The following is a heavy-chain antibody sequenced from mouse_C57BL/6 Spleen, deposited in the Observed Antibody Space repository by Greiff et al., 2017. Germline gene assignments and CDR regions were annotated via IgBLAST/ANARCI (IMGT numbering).Heavy chain of an antibody. J-gene: IGHJ2*01. CDR2: IYPGTGST. CDR3: AGGLGPFDY. V-gene: IGHV1-55*01. CDR1: GYTFTSYW. D-gene: IGHD4-1*01. Sequence: QVQLQQSGAELVKPGASVKMSCKASGYTFTSYWITWVKQRPGQGLEWIGDIYPGTGSTNYNEKFKSKATLTVDTSSSTAYMLLSSLTSEDSAVYYCAGGLGPFDYWGQGTTLTVSS.